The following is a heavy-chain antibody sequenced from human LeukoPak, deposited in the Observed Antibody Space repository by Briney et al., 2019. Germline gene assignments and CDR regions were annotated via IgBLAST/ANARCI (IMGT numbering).Heavy chain of an antibody. J-gene: IGHJ5*02. Sequence: PGGSLRLSCAASGFTFSSYWMSWVRQAPGKGLEWVANIKQDGSEKYYVDSVKGRFTISRDNAKNSLYLQMNSLRAEDTAVYYCARDYPRGIAAAGTARTGMRFDPWGQGTLVTVSS. CDR1: GFTFSSYW. D-gene: IGHD6-13*01. V-gene: IGHV3-7*01. CDR2: IKQDGSEK. CDR3: ARDYPRGIAAAGTARTGMRFDP.